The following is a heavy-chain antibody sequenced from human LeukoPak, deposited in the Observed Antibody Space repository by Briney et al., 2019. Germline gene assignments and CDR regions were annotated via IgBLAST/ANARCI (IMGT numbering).Heavy chain of an antibody. D-gene: IGHD3-22*01. Sequence: GGSLRLSCAASGFTFSDYYMSWIRQAPGKGLEWVSYISSSSSHTNYADSVKGRFTISRDNAKNSLYLQMNSLRAEDTAVYYCARDRRGDSSGYYYVDLVYYYYYYGMDVWGQGTTVTVSS. V-gene: IGHV3-11*06. J-gene: IGHJ6*02. CDR1: GFTFSDYY. CDR3: ARDRRGDSSGYYYVDLVYYYYYYGMDV. CDR2: ISSSSSHT.